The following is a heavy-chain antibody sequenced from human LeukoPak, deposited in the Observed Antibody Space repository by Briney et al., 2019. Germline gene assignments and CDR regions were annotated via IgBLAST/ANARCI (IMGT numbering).Heavy chain of an antibody. CDR3: ARLERRCSDAFCYAYYFDY. CDR1: GGSISSSSYY. Sequence: PSETLSLTCTVSGGSISSSSYYWAWIRQPPRKGPERIGTIYYSGDTYYNPSLKSRVTISVDTSKNQFSLKLSSVTAADTAVYYCARLERRCSDAFCYAYYFDYWGQGTLVTVSS. D-gene: IGHD2-2*01. CDR2: IYYSGDT. V-gene: IGHV4-39*01. J-gene: IGHJ4*02.